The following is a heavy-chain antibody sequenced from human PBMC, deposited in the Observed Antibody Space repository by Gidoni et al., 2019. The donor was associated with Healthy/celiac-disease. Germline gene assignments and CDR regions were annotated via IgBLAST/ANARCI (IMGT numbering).Heavy chain of an antibody. J-gene: IGHJ3*02. CDR1: GGSFSGYY. Sequence: QVQLQQWGAGLLKPSETLSLTCAVYGGSFSGYYWRWIRQPPGKGLEWIGEINHSGSTNYNPSLKSRVTISVDTSKNQFSLKLSSVTAADTAVYYCARAGSLDYYDSSSGDAFDIWGQGTMVTVSS. CDR2: INHSGST. V-gene: IGHV4-34*01. CDR3: ARAGSLDYYDSSSGDAFDI. D-gene: IGHD3-22*01.